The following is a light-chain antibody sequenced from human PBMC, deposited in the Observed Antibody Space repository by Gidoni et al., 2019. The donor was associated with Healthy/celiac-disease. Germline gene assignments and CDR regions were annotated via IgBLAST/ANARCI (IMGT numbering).Light chain of an antibody. V-gene: IGLV1-40*01. CDR3: QSYDSSLSVV. CDR2: GNS. CDR1: SSNIGAGYD. Sequence: QSVLTHPPSVSVPPGQRVTISCTGSSSNIGAGYDVHWYQKLPGTAPKLLIYGNSNRPSVVPDRFSGAKAGTSASRAISGLQAEDEADYYCQSYDSSLSVVFGGGTKLTVL. J-gene: IGLJ2*01.